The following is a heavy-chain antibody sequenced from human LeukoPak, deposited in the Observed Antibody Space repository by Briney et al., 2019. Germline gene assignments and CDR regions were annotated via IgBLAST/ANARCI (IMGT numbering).Heavy chain of an antibody. CDR3: ARDFGGSYAEAFDI. J-gene: IGHJ3*02. V-gene: IGHV4-61*02. D-gene: IGHD1-26*01. CDR1: GGSISSGSYY. Sequence: SETLSLTCTVSGGSISSGSYYWSWIRQPAGKGLEWIGRIYTSGSTYYNPSLKSRVTISVDTSKNQFSLKLSSVTAADTAVYYCARDFGGSYAEAFDIWGQGTMVTVSS. CDR2: IYTSGST.